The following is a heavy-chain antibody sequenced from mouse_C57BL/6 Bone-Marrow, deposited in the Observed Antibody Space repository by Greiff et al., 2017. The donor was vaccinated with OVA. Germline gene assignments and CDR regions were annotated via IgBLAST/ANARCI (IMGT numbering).Heavy chain of an antibody. CDR3: ARWNYGRRYVDV. J-gene: IGHJ1*03. D-gene: IGHD1-1*01. CDR1: GYTFTSYG. CDR2: IYPRSGNT. Sequence: QVQLQQSGAELARPGASVKLSCKASGYTFTSYGISWVKQRTGQGLEWIGEIYPRSGNTYYNEQFKGKATLTADKSSSTAYMELRSLTSEDSAVYFCARWNYGRRYVDVWGTGTTVTVSS. V-gene: IGHV1-81*01.